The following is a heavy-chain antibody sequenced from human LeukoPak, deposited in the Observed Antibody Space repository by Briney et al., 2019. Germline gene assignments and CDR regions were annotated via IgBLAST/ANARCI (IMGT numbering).Heavy chain of an antibody. V-gene: IGHV3-30*02. J-gene: IGHJ3*02. CDR1: GFTFSSYG. D-gene: IGHD6-19*01. CDR2: IRYDGSNK. CDR3: AKSYGIAVAGGPI. Sequence: GGSLRLSCAASGFTFSSYGMHWVRQAPGKGLEWVAFIRYDGSNKYYADSVKGRFTISRDNSKNTLYLQMNSLRAEDTAVYYCAKSYGIAVAGGPIWGQGTMVTVSS.